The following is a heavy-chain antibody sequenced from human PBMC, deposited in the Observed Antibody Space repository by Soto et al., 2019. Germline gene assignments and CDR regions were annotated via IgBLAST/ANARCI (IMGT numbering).Heavy chain of an antibody. V-gene: IGHV4-59*01. CDR2: ISYSGNT. CDR1: GGSIISGY. J-gene: IGHJ4*02. CDR3: AGLGGYAGSPIDY. Sequence: PSETLSLTCTVSGGSIISGYWSWIRQPPGKGLEWIGYISYSGNTNYNPSLKSRVTMSVDTPKNQFSLRLSSVTTADTAVYYCAGLGGYAGSPIDYWGQGTLVTVSS. D-gene: IGHD2-15*01.